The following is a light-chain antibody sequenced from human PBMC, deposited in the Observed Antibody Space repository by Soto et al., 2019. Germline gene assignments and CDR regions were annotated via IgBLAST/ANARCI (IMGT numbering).Light chain of an antibody. Sequence: DIVMTQSPDSLAVSLGERATINCRSSQSVLYSYNNKNYLAWFQQKPGQPPKLLIYWASIRESGIPDRFSGSGSGTDCTLTISILQAEDVAVYYCQHYYSDPPWTFGQGTKVEIK. CDR2: WAS. J-gene: IGKJ1*01. CDR3: QHYYSDPPWT. V-gene: IGKV4-1*01. CDR1: QSVLYSYNNKNY.